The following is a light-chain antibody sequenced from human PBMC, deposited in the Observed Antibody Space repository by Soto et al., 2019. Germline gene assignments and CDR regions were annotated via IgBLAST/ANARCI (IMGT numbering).Light chain of an antibody. CDR3: SSYTRSNTLVV. J-gene: IGLJ3*02. V-gene: IGLV2-14*01. Sequence: QSALTQPRSVSGSPGQSVTVSCTGTSSDIGGFNYVAWYQQHPGKAPKLIIYEVSNRPSGVSNRFSGSKSGNTASLTISGLQAEDEANYYCSSYTRSNTLVVFGGGTKVTVL. CDR2: EVS. CDR1: SSDIGGFNY.